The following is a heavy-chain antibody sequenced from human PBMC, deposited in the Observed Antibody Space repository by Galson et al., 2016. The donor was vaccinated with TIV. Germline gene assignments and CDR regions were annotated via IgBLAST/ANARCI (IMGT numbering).Heavy chain of an antibody. J-gene: IGHJ4*02. CDR3: AKDKQWVADCGDY. D-gene: IGHD2-21*01. V-gene: IGHV3-23*01. CDR1: GFTFSAYA. CDR2: VNGGGTT. Sequence: SLRLSCAASGFTFSAYAMTWVRQAPGKGLEWVSGVNGGGTTYYADSVKGRFTTPRDNSKNTLYLQMNNLRAEDTAVYYCAKDKQWVADCGDYWGQGILVTVS.